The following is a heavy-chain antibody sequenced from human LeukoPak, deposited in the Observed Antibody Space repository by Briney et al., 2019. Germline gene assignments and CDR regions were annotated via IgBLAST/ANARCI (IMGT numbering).Heavy chain of an antibody. Sequence: SRGSLRLSCVATGFTVSGTYMSWVRQAPGKGLEWVSVIYRDTTTYYADSVKGRFTVSGDNSKNIMYLQMNSLRAEDTAVYYCARDGGYSYGYGFDYWGQGTLVTVSA. V-gene: IGHV3-66*01. J-gene: IGHJ4*02. CDR2: IYRDTTT. CDR1: GFTVSGTY. D-gene: IGHD5-18*01. CDR3: ARDGGYSYGYGFDY.